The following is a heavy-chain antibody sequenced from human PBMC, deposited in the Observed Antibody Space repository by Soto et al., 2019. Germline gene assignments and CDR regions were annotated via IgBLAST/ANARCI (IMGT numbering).Heavy chain of an antibody. V-gene: IGHV1-8*02. CDR1: GYTFTDYD. CDR2: MTPNSGNT. CDR3: ARNLYNTGSFDH. J-gene: IGHJ4*02. D-gene: IGHD3-10*01. Sequence: QVQLVQSGAEVMKPGASVKVSCKASGYTFTDYDINWVRQATGQGLEWMGWMTPNSGNTGYAQKFQGRVTMTRDTSRSTAYMELNSLTSEDTAVYYCARNLYNTGSFDHWGQGTLVTVSS.